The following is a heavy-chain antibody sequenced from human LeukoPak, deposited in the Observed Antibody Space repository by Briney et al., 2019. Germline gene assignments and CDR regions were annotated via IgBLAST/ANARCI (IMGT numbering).Heavy chain of an antibody. V-gene: IGHV3-7*03. Sequence: TGGSLRLSCVASGLTLSNFWMTWVRQTPGKGLEWVATINQDGGEKYYVDSVKGRFIISRDNAKNSVYLQMDSLRAEETAVYSCARGQWGLDYWGQGALVTVSS. J-gene: IGHJ4*02. D-gene: IGHD1-26*01. CDR2: INQDGGEK. CDR1: GLTLSNFW. CDR3: ARGQWGLDY.